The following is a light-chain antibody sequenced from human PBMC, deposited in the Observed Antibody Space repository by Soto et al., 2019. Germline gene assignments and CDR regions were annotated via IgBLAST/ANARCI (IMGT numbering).Light chain of an antibody. CDR1: QSISSSY. Sequence: EIVLTQSPGTLSLSLGERATLSCRASQSISSSYLAWYQQKPGQAPRLLIYGASSRATGIPGRFSGSGSGTDFTLTISRLEPEDFAVYYCQQYGRTFGQGTKVEIK. V-gene: IGKV3-20*01. J-gene: IGKJ1*01. CDR3: QQYGRT. CDR2: GAS.